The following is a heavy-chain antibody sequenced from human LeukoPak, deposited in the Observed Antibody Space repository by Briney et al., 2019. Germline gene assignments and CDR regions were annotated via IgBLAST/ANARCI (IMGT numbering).Heavy chain of an antibody. CDR2: ISYDGSNK. CDR1: GFTFSSYA. Sequence: PGGSLRLSCAASGFTFSSYAMHWVRQAPGKGLEWVAVISYDGSNKYYAESVKGRFTISRDNSKNTLYLQMTSLSAEDTAMYYCATLHFYAMGVWGQGTTVTVSS. V-gene: IGHV3-30-3*01. J-gene: IGHJ6*01. CDR3: ATLHFYAMGV.